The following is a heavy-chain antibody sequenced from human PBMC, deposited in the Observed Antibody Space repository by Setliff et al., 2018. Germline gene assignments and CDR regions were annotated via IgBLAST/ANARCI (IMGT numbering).Heavy chain of an antibody. CDR1: GASIRSGSHY. J-gene: IGHJ6*02. CDR3: TKEYVVISFVANTHSHYGMDV. D-gene: IGHD2-21*01. V-gene: IGHV4-61*09. CDR2: IYTSGTT. Sequence: SETLSLTCTVSGASIRSGSHYWSWIRQSAERGLEWIGHIYTSGTTDYSPSFKSRVSISADTSKNLVSLKLHSVTAADTAVYYCTKEYVVISFVANTHSHYGMDVWGQGTTVTV.